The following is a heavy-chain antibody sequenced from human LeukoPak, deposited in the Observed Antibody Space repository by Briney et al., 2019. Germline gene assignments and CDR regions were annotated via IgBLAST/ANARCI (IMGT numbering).Heavy chain of an antibody. J-gene: IGHJ6*03. CDR1: GYTFTSYG. Sequence: ASVKVSCKASGYTFTSYGISWVRQAPGQGLEWMGWISAYNGNTNHAQKLQGRVTMTTDTSTSTAYMELRSLRSDDTAVYYCARDGDSGSYWDYYMDVWGKGTTVTVSS. CDR2: ISAYNGNT. D-gene: IGHD1-26*01. CDR3: ARDGDSGSYWDYYMDV. V-gene: IGHV1-18*01.